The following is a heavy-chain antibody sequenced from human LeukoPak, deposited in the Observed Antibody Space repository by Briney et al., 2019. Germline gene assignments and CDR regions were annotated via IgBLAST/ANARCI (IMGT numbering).Heavy chain of an antibody. CDR3: ARILINCSGGSCEDYYYYYYMDV. Sequence: SETLSLTCTVSGGSISSSSYYWSWIRQPPGKGLEWIGYIYYSGSTNYNPSLKSRVTISVDTSKNQFSLKLSSVTAADTAVYYCARILINCSGGSCEDYYYYYYMDVWGKGTTVTVSS. CDR1: GGSISSSSYY. CDR2: IYYSGST. J-gene: IGHJ6*03. D-gene: IGHD2-15*01. V-gene: IGHV4-61*01.